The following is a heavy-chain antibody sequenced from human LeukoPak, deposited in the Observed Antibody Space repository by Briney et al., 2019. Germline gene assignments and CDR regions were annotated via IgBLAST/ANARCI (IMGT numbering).Heavy chain of an antibody. V-gene: IGHV4-38-2*01. CDR1: GYSISSGYY. J-gene: IGHJ4*02. CDR3: ARVHQEGQWLVLDY. D-gene: IGHD6-19*01. CDR2: IYHSGST. Sequence: SETLSLTCAVSGYSISSGYYWGWIRQPPAEGLGWIGSIYHSGSTYYNPSLKSRVTISVDTSKNQFSLKLSSVTAADTAVYYCARVHQEGQWLVLDYWGQGTLVTVSS.